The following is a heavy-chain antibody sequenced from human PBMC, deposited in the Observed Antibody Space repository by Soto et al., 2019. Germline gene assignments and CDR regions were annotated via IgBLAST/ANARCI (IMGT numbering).Heavy chain of an antibody. CDR2: INSDGSST. D-gene: IGHD6-13*01. Sequence: EVQLVESGGGLVQPGGSLRLSCAASGFTLSSYWMYWVRQAPGKGLVWVSRINSDGSSTSYADSVKGRFTISRDNAKNALYLQMNSLRAEDTAVYYCARGGSSWSPIEYWGQGTLVTVSS. J-gene: IGHJ4*02. CDR1: GFTLSSYW. CDR3: ARGGSSWSPIEY. V-gene: IGHV3-74*01.